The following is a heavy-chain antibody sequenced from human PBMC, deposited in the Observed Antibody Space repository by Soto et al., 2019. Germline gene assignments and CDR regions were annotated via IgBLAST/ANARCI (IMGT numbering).Heavy chain of an antibody. D-gene: IGHD4-17*01. V-gene: IGHV3-30-3*01. J-gene: IGHJ3*02. Sequence: QVQLVESGGGVVQPGRSLRRSCAASGFTFSSYAMHWVRQAPGKGLEWVAVISYDGSNKYYADSVKGRFTISRDNSKNTLYLQMNSLRAEDTAVYYCARLKRPTVTTWGAFDIWGQGTMVTFSS. CDR3: ARLKRPTVTTWGAFDI. CDR1: GFTFSSYA. CDR2: ISYDGSNK.